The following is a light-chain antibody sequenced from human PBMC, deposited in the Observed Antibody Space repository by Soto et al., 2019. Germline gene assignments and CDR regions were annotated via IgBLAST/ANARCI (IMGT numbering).Light chain of an antibody. V-gene: IGLV3-1*01. J-gene: IGLJ2*01. CDR3: QAWDDTTGVV. Sequence: SSELTQPPSVSVSPGQTASITCSGGDLGNRYACWYQQKPGQSPVLVIYLDTKRPSGIPERFSGSNSGNTATLTISGTQAVDEADYYCQAWDDTTGVVFGGGTKVTVL. CDR1: DLGNRY. CDR2: LDT.